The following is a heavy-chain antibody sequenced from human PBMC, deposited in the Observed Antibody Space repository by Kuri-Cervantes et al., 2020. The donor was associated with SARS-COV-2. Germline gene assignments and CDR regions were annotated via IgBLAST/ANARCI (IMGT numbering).Heavy chain of an antibody. Sequence: GESLKISCAASGFTFSSYGMHWVRQAPGKGLEWVAVISYDGSNKYYADSVKGQFTISRDNSKNTLYLQMNSLRAEDTAVYYCAKDYRNSSSWYPPYYFDYWGQGTLVTVSS. CDR1: GFTFSSYG. J-gene: IGHJ4*02. CDR3: AKDYRNSSSWYPPYYFDY. D-gene: IGHD6-13*01. CDR2: ISYDGSNK. V-gene: IGHV3-30*18.